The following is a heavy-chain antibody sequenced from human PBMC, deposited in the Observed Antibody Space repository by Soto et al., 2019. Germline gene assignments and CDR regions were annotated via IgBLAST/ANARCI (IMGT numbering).Heavy chain of an antibody. J-gene: IGHJ6*02. D-gene: IGHD6-19*01. CDR3: ARDGGRAVAGTYYYGMDV. Sequence: SVKVSCKASGYTFTSYGISWVRQAPGQGLEWMGWISAYNGNTNYAQKLQGRVTMTTDTSTSTAYMELRSLRSDDTAVYYCARDGGRAVAGTYYYGMDVWGQGTTVTVSS. CDR2: ISAYNGNT. V-gene: IGHV1-18*01. CDR1: GYTFTSYG.